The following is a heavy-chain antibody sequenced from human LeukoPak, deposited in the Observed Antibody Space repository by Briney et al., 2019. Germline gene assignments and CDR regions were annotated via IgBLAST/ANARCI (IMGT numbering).Heavy chain of an antibody. D-gene: IGHD3-9*01. CDR1: GFTFSDYY. CDR2: ISSSGSTI. Sequence: GGSLRLSCAASGFTFSDYYMSWIRQAPGKGLEWVSYISSSGSTIYYADSVKGRFTISRDNAKNSLYLQMNSLRAEDTAVYYCARDYDILTGYPEYYGMDVWGQGTTVTVSS. V-gene: IGHV3-11*01. J-gene: IGHJ6*02. CDR3: ARDYDILTGYPEYYGMDV.